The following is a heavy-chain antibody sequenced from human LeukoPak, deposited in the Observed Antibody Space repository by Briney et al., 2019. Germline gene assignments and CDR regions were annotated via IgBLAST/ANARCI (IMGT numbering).Heavy chain of an antibody. Sequence: ASVKVSCKASGYTFTGYYIHWVRQAPGQGREWMGWINPNSGDTYYAQKFQGRVTMTRDTSITTAYMELSSLRSDDTAVYYCAKDGTRYGLWSGYWYLDYWGQGTLVTVSS. D-gene: IGHD3-3*01. CDR3: AKDGTRYGLWSGYWYLDY. CDR1: GYTFTGYY. V-gene: IGHV1-2*02. CDR2: INPNSGDT. J-gene: IGHJ4*02.